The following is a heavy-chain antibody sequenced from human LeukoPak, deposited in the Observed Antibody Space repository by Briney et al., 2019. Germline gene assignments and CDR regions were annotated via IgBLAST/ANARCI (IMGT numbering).Heavy chain of an antibody. Sequence: GGSLRLSCAASGFTYNTYSMNWVRQAPGKGLEWVSSISSNSRDIYYADSVKGRFTISRDNAKNSLHLQMNSLRAEDTAVYYCARDDRDISSYRFDYWGHGILVTVSS. D-gene: IGHD6-6*01. V-gene: IGHV3-21*01. J-gene: IGHJ4*01. CDR3: ARDDRDISSYRFDY. CDR1: GFTYNTYS. CDR2: ISSNSRDI.